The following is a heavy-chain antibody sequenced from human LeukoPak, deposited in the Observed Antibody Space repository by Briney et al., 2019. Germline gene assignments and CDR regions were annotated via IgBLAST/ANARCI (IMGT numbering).Heavy chain of an antibody. CDR1: GYTFTNYD. J-gene: IGHJ5*02. Sequence: GASVKVSCKASGYTFTNYDINWVRQATGQGLEWMGWMNPNSGNTDYAQKFQGRINMTRNTSISTAYMELSSLVSEDTAVYYCARGTGSWRRLTRWFDPWGQGTLVTVSS. D-gene: IGHD5-12*01. CDR2: MNPNSGNT. CDR3: ARGTGSWRRLTRWFDP. V-gene: IGHV1-8*01.